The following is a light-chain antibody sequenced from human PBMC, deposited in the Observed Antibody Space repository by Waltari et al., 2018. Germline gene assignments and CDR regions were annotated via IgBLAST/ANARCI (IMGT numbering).Light chain of an antibody. CDR3: FSYRRSSTWV. CDR2: DVT. Sequence: QSALTQPASVSGSPGQSITISCTGTSSDVGGYDYVSCYQQHPGKAPNLLIYDVTKRPSGVSNRFSGSKSANTASLTISGLQAEDEADYYCFSYRRSSTWVFGEGTKLTVL. CDR1: SSDVGGYDY. J-gene: IGLJ3*02. V-gene: IGLV2-14*03.